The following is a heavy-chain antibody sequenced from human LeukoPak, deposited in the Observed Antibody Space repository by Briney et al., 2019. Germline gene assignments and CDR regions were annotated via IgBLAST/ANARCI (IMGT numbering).Heavy chain of an antibody. Sequence: PGGSLRLSCVASGLTFNSYAMSCVRQAPGKGLDWVSSISGSGSNTYYADPVKGRFTISRDNSKNTLYLQMNSLRAEDTAIYYCANLKVDAFDIWGQGTMVTVSS. CDR3: ANLKVDAFDI. J-gene: IGHJ3*02. CDR1: GLTFNSYA. V-gene: IGHV3-23*01. CDR2: ISGSGSNT.